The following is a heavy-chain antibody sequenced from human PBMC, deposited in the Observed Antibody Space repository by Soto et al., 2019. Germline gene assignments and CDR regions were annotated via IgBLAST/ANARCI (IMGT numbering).Heavy chain of an antibody. CDR1: GFMFSRYL. CDR2: IRTSSGSGSRT. D-gene: IGHD3-9*01. J-gene: IGHJ4*02. V-gene: IGHV3-23*01. Sequence: GGSLRLSCAASGFMFSRYLMSWVRQPPGRGPEWASAIRTSSGSGSRTYYADSVKGRFTISRENSKSTLYLQMNSLRADDTEVYYCAKGGDYYDLLTGYTRDNYYFDYWGQGAQVTVSS. CDR3: AKGGDYYDLLTGYTRDNYYFDY.